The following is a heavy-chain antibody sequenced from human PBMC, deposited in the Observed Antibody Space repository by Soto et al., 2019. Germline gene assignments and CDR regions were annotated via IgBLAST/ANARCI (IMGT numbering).Heavy chain of an antibody. CDR3: ARFGGCYGQCYFDC. V-gene: IGHV3-53*02. CDR1: GFIVSSSY. J-gene: IGHJ4*02. CDR2: IYADGRT. Sequence: DVQLVETGGGVIQPGRSLRLSCAASGFIVSSSYMTWVRQAPGKGLEWVSVIYADGRTYYADSVKGRFTISRDNSKNTWYLQMTSLSAEGTAVYYCARFGGCYGQCYFDCWGQGTLVTVSS. D-gene: IGHD6-19*01.